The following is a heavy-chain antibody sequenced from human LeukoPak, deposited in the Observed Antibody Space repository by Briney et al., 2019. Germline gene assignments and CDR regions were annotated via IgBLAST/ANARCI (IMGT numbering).Heavy chain of an antibody. V-gene: IGHV3-21*05. CDR3: ARDHNWAFDS. CDR2: IGLASGFV. D-gene: IGHD1-20*01. CDR1: GFTFSNYS. Sequence: GGSLRLSCAASGFTFSNYSMNWVRRAPGRGLEWISYIGLASGFVSYADSVKGRFTISSDTARNSVYLQMNSLRAEDTAVYYCARDHNWAFDSWGQGTLVTVSS. J-gene: IGHJ4*02.